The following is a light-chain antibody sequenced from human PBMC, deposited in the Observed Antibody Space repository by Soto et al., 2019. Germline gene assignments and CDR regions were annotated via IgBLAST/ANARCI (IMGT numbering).Light chain of an antibody. Sequence: QPVLTQPPSVPGAPGQRVSISCTGTSSNIGAGYDVHWYQHLPGTAPKLLIFGDINRPSGVPDRFSGSKSGTSASLAITGLQAEDEADYYCQSYDSSLSISVFGGGTKLTVL. CDR2: GDI. J-gene: IGLJ2*01. CDR1: SSNIGAGYD. V-gene: IGLV1-40*01. CDR3: QSYDSSLSISV.